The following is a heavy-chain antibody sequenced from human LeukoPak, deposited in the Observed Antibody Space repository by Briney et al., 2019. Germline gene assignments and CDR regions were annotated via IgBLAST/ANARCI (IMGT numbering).Heavy chain of an antibody. CDR2: IYPGDSDT. Sequence: GESLKISCKGSGYSFTSYWIGWVRQMPGKGLEWMGIIYPGDSDTRYGPSFQGQVTISADKSISTAYLQWSSLKASDTAMYYCARGGSAYCSSTSCYTENFDYWGQGTLVTVSS. J-gene: IGHJ4*02. CDR3: ARGGSAYCSSTSCYTENFDY. V-gene: IGHV5-51*01. D-gene: IGHD2-2*02. CDR1: GYSFTSYW.